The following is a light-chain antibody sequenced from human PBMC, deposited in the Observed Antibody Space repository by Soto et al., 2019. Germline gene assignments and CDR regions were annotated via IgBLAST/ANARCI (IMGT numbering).Light chain of an antibody. Sequence: DIQMTQSPSTLSGSVGDRVTITCRASQSISRWVAWYQQKPGKAPNLLIYDASTLESGVPSRFSGSGSGTDFTLTISSLEPEDFAVYYCQQYGSSLWTFGQGTKVDIK. CDR3: QQYGSSLWT. V-gene: IGKV1-5*01. CDR2: DAS. J-gene: IGKJ1*01. CDR1: QSISRW.